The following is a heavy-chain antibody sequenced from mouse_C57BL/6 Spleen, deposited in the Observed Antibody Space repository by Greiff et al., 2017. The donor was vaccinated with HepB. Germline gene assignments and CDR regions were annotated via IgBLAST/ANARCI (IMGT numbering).Heavy chain of an antibody. J-gene: IGHJ1*03. CDR1: GYTFTDYY. CDR2: INPYNGGT. Sequence: EVKLLESGPVLVKPGASVKMSCKASGYTFTDYYMNWVKQSHGKSLEWIGVINPYNGGTSYNQKFKGKATLTVDKSSSTAYMELNSLTSEDSAVYYCARGIYDYEGYFDVWGTGTTVTVSS. CDR3: ARGIYDYEGYFDV. V-gene: IGHV1-19*01. D-gene: IGHD2-4*01.